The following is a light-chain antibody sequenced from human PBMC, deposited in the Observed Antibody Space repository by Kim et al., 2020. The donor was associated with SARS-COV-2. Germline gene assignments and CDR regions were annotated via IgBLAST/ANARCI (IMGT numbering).Light chain of an antibody. CDR3: SSYTSSSTPVV. V-gene: IGLV2-14*03. Sequence: QSITTSCTGTSSDVGGYNYGSWYQQHPGKAPKLMIYDVSNRPSGVSNRFSGSKSGNTASLTISGLQAEDEADYYCSSYTSSSTPVVFGGGTKLTVL. J-gene: IGLJ2*01. CDR2: DVS. CDR1: SSDVGGYNY.